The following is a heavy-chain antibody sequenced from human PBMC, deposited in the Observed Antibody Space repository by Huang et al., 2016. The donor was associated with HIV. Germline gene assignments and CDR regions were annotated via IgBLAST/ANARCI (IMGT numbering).Heavy chain of an antibody. CDR3: ARGIRYFGVVAYFDY. CDR2: VSSSSSTI. D-gene: IGHD3-3*01. CDR1: GFTFSSYS. V-gene: IGHV3-48*02. J-gene: IGHJ4*02. Sequence: EVQLVESGGGLVQPGGSLRLSCAASGFTFSSYSMNWVRQASGKGVGWGSYVSSSSSTIYYADSVKGRVTISRDNAKNSLFLQMNSLRDEDTAVYYCARGIRYFGVVAYFDYWGQGALVTVSS.